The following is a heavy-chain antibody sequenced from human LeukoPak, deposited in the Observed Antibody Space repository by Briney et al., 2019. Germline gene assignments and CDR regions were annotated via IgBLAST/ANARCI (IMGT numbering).Heavy chain of an antibody. V-gene: IGHV3-49*03. CDR2: IRSKPNGGAT. Sequence: PGGSVRLSCTASGFTYGDYAMSWLRQAPGKGLEWVGLIRSKPNGGATEYAPSVKGRFTISRDDSKSIAYLQMNSLKTEDTAAYYCTRPLRSCSSTSCYVYAFDIWGQRTMVTVSS. CDR3: TRPLRSCSSTSCYVYAFDI. J-gene: IGHJ3*02. CDR1: GFTYGDYA. D-gene: IGHD2-2*01.